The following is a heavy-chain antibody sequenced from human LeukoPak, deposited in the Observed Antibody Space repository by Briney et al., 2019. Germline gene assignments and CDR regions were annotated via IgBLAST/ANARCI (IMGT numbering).Heavy chain of an antibody. Sequence: SVKVSCKASGGTFSSYAISWARQAPGQGLEWMGRIIPILGIANYAQKLQGRVTITADKSTSTAYMELSSLRSEDTAVYYCARALAVADYLNFDYWGQGTLVTVSS. CDR3: ARALAVADYLNFDY. J-gene: IGHJ4*02. V-gene: IGHV1-69*04. CDR2: IIPILGIA. CDR1: GGTFSSYA. D-gene: IGHD6-19*01.